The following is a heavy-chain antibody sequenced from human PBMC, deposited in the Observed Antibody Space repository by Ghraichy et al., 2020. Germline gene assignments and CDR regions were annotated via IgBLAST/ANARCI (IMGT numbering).Heavy chain of an antibody. V-gene: IGHV4-59*11. D-gene: IGHD6-19*01. Sequence: SETLSLTCTVSGGSISSHYWSWLRQPPGKGLEWIGYIYYRGSTNYNPSLKSRVIISVDTSKNQFSLKLSSVTAADTAVYYCARGGSSGWYGEGFDYWGQGTLVTVSS. CDR2: IYYRGST. CDR1: GGSISSHY. CDR3: ARGGSSGWYGEGFDY. J-gene: IGHJ4*02.